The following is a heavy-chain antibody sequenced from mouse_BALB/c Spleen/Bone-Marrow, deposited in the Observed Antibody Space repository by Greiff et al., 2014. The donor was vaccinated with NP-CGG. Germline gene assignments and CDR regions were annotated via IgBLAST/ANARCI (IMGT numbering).Heavy chain of an antibody. CDR2: IWAGGST. Sequence: QVQLKQSGPGLVAPSQSLSITCTVSGFSLTSYGVHWVRQPPGKGLEWLGVIWAGGSTNYNSTFMSRLSISKDNTKSQVFLKMNSLQTDDTTMYYCARYYYGYLDYWGQGTTLTVSS. D-gene: IGHD1-1*01. CDR1: GFSLTSYG. J-gene: IGHJ2*01. CDR3: ARYYYGYLDY. V-gene: IGHV2-9*02.